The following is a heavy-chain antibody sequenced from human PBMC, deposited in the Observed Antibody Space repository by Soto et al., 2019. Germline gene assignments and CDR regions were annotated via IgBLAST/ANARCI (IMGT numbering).Heavy chain of an antibody. D-gene: IGHD6-13*01. CDR1: GGSISSGGYS. V-gene: IGHV4-30-2*01. Sequence: SETLSLTCAVSGGSISSGGYSWSWIRQPPGKGLEWIGYTYHSGSTYYNPSLKSRVTISVDRSKNQFSLKLSSVTAADTAVYYCARARRLYSSSWASCYFDYWGQGTLVTVSS. CDR3: ARARRLYSSSWASCYFDY. J-gene: IGHJ4*02. CDR2: TYHSGST.